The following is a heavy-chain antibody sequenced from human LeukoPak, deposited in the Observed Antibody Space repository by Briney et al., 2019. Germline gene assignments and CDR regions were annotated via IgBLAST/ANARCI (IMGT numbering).Heavy chain of an antibody. Sequence: GGSLRLSSAASGFTFSSYGTHWVRQAPGKGLEWVAVISYDGSNKYYADSVKGRFTISRDNSKNTLYLQMNSLRAEDTAVYYCAKDRCFDYWGQGTLVTVSS. CDR2: ISYDGSNK. CDR3: AKDRCFDY. V-gene: IGHV3-30*18. J-gene: IGHJ4*02. CDR1: GFTFSSYG.